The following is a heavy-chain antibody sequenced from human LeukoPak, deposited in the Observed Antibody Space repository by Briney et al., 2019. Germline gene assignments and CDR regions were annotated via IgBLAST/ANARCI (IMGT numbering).Heavy chain of an antibody. Sequence: SETLSLTCTVSGDSIASSGYYWSWVRQPPGKGLEWIGEINHSGSTNYNPSLKSRVTISVDTSKNQFSLKLSSVTAADTAVYYCARATGSIVVVVAANFDYWGQGTLVTVSS. J-gene: IGHJ4*02. CDR1: GDSIASSGYY. CDR3: ARATGSIVVVVAANFDY. CDR2: INHSGST. D-gene: IGHD2-15*01. V-gene: IGHV4-34*01.